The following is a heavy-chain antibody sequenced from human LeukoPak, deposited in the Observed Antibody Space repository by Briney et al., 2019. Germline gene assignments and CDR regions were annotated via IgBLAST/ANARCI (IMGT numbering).Heavy chain of an antibody. CDR1: GFTFNTYG. V-gene: IGHV3-33*01. D-gene: IGHD1-1*01. CDR2: IWYDGSIK. CDR3: YAYYAMDV. J-gene: IGHJ6*02. Sequence: GGSLRLSCAASGFTFNTYGMNWVRQAPGKGLEWVAVIWYDGSIKYYAESVKGRFTVSRDNSENTLYLQMNSLRAEDTANCRPYAYYAMDVWGQGTTVTVSS.